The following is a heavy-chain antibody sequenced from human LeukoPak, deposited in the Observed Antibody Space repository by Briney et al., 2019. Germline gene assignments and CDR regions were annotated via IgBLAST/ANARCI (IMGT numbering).Heavy chain of an antibody. CDR3: AKVGFSEVEWLLYSDH. CDR2: IIGSSGHT. J-gene: IGHJ4*02. Sequence: GGSLRLSCAASRLTFSSYAMSWVRQAPGKGLEWVSAIIGSSGHTYYAASVKGRFTISRDNSKNTLYLQMNSLRAEDTAVYYCAKVGFSEVEWLLYSDHWGQGTLVTVSP. D-gene: IGHD3-3*01. V-gene: IGHV3-23*01. CDR1: RLTFSSYA.